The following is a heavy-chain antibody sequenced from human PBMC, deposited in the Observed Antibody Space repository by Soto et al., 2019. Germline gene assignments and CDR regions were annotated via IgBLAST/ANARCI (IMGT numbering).Heavy chain of an antibody. CDR1: GFTFRNFA. V-gene: IGHV3-23*04. J-gene: IGHJ4*02. CDR2: ISGSGRMT. Sequence: EAQLVESGGDLVQPRGSLRLSCAASGFTFRNFAMTWVRQAPGKGLEWVSGISGSGRMTYYAHSVKGRFTGSRDNSKNSLYLQMESLRAEDTAVYYCSKEAEESVNEPIPGACWGKGTVVTVSS. D-gene: IGHD1-1*01. CDR3: SKEAEESVNEPIPGAC.